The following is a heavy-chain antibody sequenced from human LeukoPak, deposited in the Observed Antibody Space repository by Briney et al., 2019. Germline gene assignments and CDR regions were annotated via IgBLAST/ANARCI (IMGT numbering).Heavy chain of an antibody. D-gene: IGHD2-2*01. V-gene: IGHV3-30*03. CDR3: ARDPPHCSRTTCLDV. J-gene: IGHJ6*04. CDR2: ISYDGSNK. Sequence: GGSLRLSCAASGFTFSSYSMNWVRQAPGKGLEWVAVISYDGSNKYYADSVKGRFTISRDNSKNTVYLQMNSLRAEDTAVYYCARDPPHCSRTTCLDVWGKGTTVTVSS. CDR1: GFTFSSYS.